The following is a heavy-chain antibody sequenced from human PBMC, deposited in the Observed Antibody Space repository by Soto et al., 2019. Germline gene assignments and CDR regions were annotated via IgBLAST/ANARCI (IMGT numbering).Heavy chain of an antibody. D-gene: IGHD2-15*01. V-gene: IGHV3-48*03. J-gene: IGHJ4*02. CDR2: ISSSGSTI. CDR3: ARGIGRPEEHMVVAALAFDY. Sequence: GGSLRLSCAASGFTFSSYEMNWVRQAPGKGLEWVSYISSSGSTIYYADSVKGRFTISRDNAKNSLYLQMNSLRAEDTAVYYCARGIGRPEEHMVVAALAFDYWGQGTLVTVSS. CDR1: GFTFSSYE.